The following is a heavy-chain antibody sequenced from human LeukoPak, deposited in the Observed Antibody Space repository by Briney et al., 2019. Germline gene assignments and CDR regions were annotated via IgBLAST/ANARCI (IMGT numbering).Heavy chain of an antibody. CDR3: AKDKGSSWLFDY. CDR1: GFTFSSYA. CDR2: ISYDGSNK. D-gene: IGHD6-13*01. Sequence: GRSLRLSCAASGFTFSSYAMHWVRQAPGKGLEWVAVISYDGSNKYYADSVKGRFTISRDNSKNTLYLQMNSLRAEDTAVYYCAKDKGSSWLFDYWGQGTLVTVSS. V-gene: IGHV3-30-3*01. J-gene: IGHJ4*02.